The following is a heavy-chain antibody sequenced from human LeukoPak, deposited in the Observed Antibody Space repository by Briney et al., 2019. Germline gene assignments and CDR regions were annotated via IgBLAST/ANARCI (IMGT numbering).Heavy chain of an antibody. D-gene: IGHD3-22*01. CDR2: IYLSGTT. CDR1: GGSISSGSSA. V-gene: IGHV4-30-2*01. J-gene: IGHJ4*02. Sequence: PSETLSLTCADSGGSISSGSSAWSWIRQPPGKGLEWIGYIYLSGTTYRNPSLKSRVTISLDRSKHQFSLNLKSVTAADTAVYFCARAVYYYDSSGYYYGVYFDYWGQGTLVTVSP. CDR3: ARAVYYYDSSGYYYGVYFDY.